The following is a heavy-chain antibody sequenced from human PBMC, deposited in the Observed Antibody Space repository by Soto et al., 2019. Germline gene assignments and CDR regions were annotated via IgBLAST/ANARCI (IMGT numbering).Heavy chain of an antibody. Sequence: EVQLVESGGGLVQPGGSLRLSCAASGFTVSSNYMSWVRQAPGKGLEWVSVIYSGGSTYYTDSVKGRFTISRDNSKNTLYLQMNSLRAEDTAVYYCARGTVTTSVFDYWGQGTLVTVSS. CDR1: GFTVSSNY. V-gene: IGHV3-66*01. CDR3: ARGTVTTSVFDY. D-gene: IGHD4-17*01. CDR2: IYSGGST. J-gene: IGHJ4*02.